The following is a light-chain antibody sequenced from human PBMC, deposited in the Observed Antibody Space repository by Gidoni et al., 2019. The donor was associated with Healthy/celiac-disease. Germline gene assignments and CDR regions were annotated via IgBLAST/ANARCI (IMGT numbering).Light chain of an antibody. CDR2: AAS. V-gene: IGKV1-9*01. CDR3: QQLNSYPLT. Sequence: DIQLTQSPSFLSASVGDRVTITCRASQGISSYLAWYQQKPRKAPKLLIYAASTLQSGVPSRFSGSGSGTEFTLTISSLQPEDFATYYCQQLNSYPLTFGGGTKVEIK. CDR1: QGISSY. J-gene: IGKJ4*01.